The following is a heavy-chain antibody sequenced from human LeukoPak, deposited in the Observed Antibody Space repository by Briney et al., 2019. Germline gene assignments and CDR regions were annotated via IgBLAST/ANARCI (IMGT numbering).Heavy chain of an antibody. CDR1: KFTFNNYA. J-gene: IGHJ4*02. CDR3: AKGWYGQFDY. CDR2: ISGSGDNM. D-gene: IGHD6-19*01. V-gene: IGHV3-23*01. Sequence: PGGSLRLSCLASKFTFNNYAMTWVRQAPGKGLEWVSSISGSGDNMDYADSVKGRFTISRDNSENTLYLQMNSLRGEDTAVYYCAKGWYGQFDYWGQGTLVTVSS.